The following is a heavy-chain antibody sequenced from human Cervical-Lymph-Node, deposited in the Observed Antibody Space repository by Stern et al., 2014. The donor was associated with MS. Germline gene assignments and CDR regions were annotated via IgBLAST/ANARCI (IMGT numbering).Heavy chain of an antibody. CDR3: AREISGYLDY. J-gene: IGHJ4*02. V-gene: IGHV4-31*03. CDR2: ISHSGST. CDR1: GGSISSGGYY. D-gene: IGHD3-3*01. Sequence: QVQLVQSGPGLVKPSQTLSLTCTVSGGSISSGGYYWSWIRQHPGKGLEWIGYISHSGSTYYNPSLKSRVIMSVDTSKQQFSLRLTSVTAADTAVYYCAREISGYLDYWGQGTLVTVSS.